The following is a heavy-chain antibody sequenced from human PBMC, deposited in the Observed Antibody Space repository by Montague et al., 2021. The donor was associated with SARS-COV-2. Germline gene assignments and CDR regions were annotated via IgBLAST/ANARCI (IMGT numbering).Heavy chain of an antibody. J-gene: IGHJ6*02. CDR2: LYTSGST. CDR1: GGSISNYY. CDR3: ARESGYSSGWRYYYGMDV. Sequence: SETLSLTCTVSGGSISNYYWTWIRQPAGKGLEWIGRLYTSGSTTYNPSLKSRVTMSVDTSKNQFSPNVTSVTAADTAIYYCARESGYSSGWRYYYGMDVWGQGTTVTVS. V-gene: IGHV4-4*07. D-gene: IGHD6-19*01.